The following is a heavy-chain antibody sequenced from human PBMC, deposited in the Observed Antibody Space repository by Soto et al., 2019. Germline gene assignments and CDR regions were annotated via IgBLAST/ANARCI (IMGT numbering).Heavy chain of an antibody. CDR1: GDSLTRNY. Sequence: SETLSLTCTVSGDSLTRNYWSWIRQPPGKGLEWLAYIHNGRSTNYNPSLMSRVPISLDTSKSRFSLNLNSVTAADTAVYYCARTLSGGFDYWGQGTLVTVSS. CDR2: IHNGRST. CDR3: ARTLSGGFDY. V-gene: IGHV4-59*01. J-gene: IGHJ4*02.